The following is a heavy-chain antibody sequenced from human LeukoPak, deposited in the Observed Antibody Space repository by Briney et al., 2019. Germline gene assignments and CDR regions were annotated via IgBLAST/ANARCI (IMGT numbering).Heavy chain of an antibody. CDR3: AKEPREYCSSTSCPNWFDS. CDR1: GFTLNNYA. D-gene: IGHD2-2*01. V-gene: IGHV3-23*01. J-gene: IGHJ5*01. CDR2: ISASGGTT. Sequence: LAGGSLRLSCAASGFTLNNYAMSWVRQAPGKGLEWVSAISASGGTTYYADSVKGRFTISRDNSENTLFLQMNSLRAEDTAVYYCAKEPREYCSSTSCPNWFDSWGQGTLVTVSS.